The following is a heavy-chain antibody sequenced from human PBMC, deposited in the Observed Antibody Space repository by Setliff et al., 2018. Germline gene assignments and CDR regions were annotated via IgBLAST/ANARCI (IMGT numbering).Heavy chain of an antibody. CDR2: FIPILGAT. J-gene: IGHJ6*03. CDR1: GGTFSSSG. V-gene: IGHV1-69*13. D-gene: IGHD3-22*01. CDR3: ARDRNDNYESSGYYYAGGYMDV. Sequence: SVKVSCKSSGGTFSSSGITWVRQAPGQGLQWLGRFIPILGATNYAQNFQGRVTITADESTSTGYMELRSLRSEDTAVYYCARDRNDNYESSGYYYAGGYMDVWGKGTTVTVSS.